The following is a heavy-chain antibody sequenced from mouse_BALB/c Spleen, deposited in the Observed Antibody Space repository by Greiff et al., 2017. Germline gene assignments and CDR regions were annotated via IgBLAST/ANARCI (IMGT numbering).Heavy chain of an antibody. V-gene: IGHV1-54*01. D-gene: IGHD1-1*01. CDR1: GYAFTNYL. CDR3: PLTTVENYWYFDV. Sequence: QVQLQQSGAELVRPGTSVKVSCKASGYAFTNYLIEWVKQRPGQGLEWIGVINPGSGGTNYNEKFKGKATLTADKSSSTAYMQLSSLTSDDSAVYFCPLTTVENYWYFDVWGAGTTVTVSS. CDR2: INPGSGGT. J-gene: IGHJ1*01.